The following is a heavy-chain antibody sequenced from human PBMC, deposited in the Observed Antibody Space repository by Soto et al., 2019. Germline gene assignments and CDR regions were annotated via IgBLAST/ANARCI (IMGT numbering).Heavy chain of an antibody. CDR2: MNPNSGNT. D-gene: IGHD1-26*01. Sequence: QVQLVQSGAEVKKPGASVKVSCKASGYTFISYDINWVRQATGQGLEWMGWMNPNSGNTGYAQKFQRRVTMTRNTHINTAYMELSSLSADDTAVYDCARGHIVGARPGNYWGQGPLVTVSS. V-gene: IGHV1-8*01. CDR3: ARGHIVGARPGNY. CDR1: GYTFISYD. J-gene: IGHJ4*02.